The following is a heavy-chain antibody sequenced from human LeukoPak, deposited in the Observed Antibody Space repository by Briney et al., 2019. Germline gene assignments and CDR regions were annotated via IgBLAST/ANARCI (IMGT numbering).Heavy chain of an antibody. CDR3: ARQYSSRTAIYYYYMDV. V-gene: IGHV1-2*02. CDR1: GYTFTGYY. D-gene: IGHD6-13*01. CDR2: INPNSGGT. J-gene: IGHJ6*03. Sequence: ASVKVSCKASGYTFTGYYMHWVRQAPGQGLEWMGWINPNSGGTNYAQKLQGRVTMTRDTSISTAYMELSRLRSDDTAVYYCARQYSSRTAIYYYYMDVWGKGTTGTISS.